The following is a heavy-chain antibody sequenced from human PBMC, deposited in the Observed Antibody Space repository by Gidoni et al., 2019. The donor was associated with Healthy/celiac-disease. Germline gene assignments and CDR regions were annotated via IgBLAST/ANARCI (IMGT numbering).Heavy chain of an antibody. CDR2: IYYSGST. V-gene: IGHV4-31*03. CDR1: GGPISSGGYY. CDR3: ARDLGYYYGMDV. Sequence: QVQLQESGPGLVKPSQTLSLTCTVSGGPISSGGYYWSWIRQHPGKGLEWIGYIYYSGSTYYNPSLKSRVTISVDTSKNQFSLKLSSVTAADTAVYYCARDLGYYYGMDVWGQGTTVTVSS. J-gene: IGHJ6*02.